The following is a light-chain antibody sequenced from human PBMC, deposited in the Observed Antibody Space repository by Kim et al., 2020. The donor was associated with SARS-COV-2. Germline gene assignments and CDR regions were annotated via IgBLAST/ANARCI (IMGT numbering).Light chain of an antibody. CDR1: RSNIGRNA. CDR2: SNS. Sequence: RRVTISCSGSRSNIGRNAVNWYQHVPGPAPKFLFYSNSRRPSGVPYRFSGSSSGTAASLAISGLQSEDEADYYCASWDDSLHGPVFGGGTQLTVL. J-gene: IGLJ2*01. V-gene: IGLV1-44*01. CDR3: ASWDDSLHGPV.